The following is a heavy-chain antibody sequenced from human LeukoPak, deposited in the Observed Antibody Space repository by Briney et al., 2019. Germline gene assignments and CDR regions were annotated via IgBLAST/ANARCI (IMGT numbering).Heavy chain of an antibody. Sequence: GGSLRLSCAASGFTFSTYGMHWVRQAPGKGPEWVAVISYDGRNQYYADSVKGRFTISRDNSENTLYLQMNSLIPEDTAVYYCAKGSAYGDYYYYGMDVWGQGTTVTVSS. V-gene: IGHV3-30*18. J-gene: IGHJ6*02. D-gene: IGHD4-17*01. CDR3: AKGSAYGDYYYYGMDV. CDR2: ISYDGRNQ. CDR1: GFTFSTYG.